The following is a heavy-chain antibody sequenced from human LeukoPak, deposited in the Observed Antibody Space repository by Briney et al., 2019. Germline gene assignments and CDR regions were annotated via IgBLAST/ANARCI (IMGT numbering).Heavy chain of an antibody. Sequence: SQTLSLTCTVSGGSISSGGYSWSWIRQHPGKGLEWIGYIYYSGSTYYNPSLKSRVTISVDTSKNQFSLKLSSVTAADTAVYYCARAKYYYGSGSYGSLDYWGQGTLVTVSS. CDR2: IYYSGST. J-gene: IGHJ4*02. CDR3: ARAKYYYGSGSYGSLDY. D-gene: IGHD3-10*01. V-gene: IGHV4-31*03. CDR1: GGSISSGGYS.